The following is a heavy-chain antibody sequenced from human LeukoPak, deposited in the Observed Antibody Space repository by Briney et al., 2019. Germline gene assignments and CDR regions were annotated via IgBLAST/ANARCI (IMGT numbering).Heavy chain of an antibody. CDR2: IYYSGST. CDR1: GYSISSGYY. V-gene: IGHV4-38-2*01. CDR3: ARHGSSWYYFDY. D-gene: IGHD6-13*01. J-gene: IGHJ4*02. Sequence: SETLSLTCAVSGYSISSGYYWGWIRQPPGKGLEWIGSIYYSGSTYYNPSLKSRVTISVDTSKNQFSLKLSSVTAADTAVYHCARHGSSWYYFDYWGQGTLVTVSS.